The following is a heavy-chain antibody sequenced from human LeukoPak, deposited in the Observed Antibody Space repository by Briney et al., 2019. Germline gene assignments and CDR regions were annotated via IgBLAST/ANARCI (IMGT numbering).Heavy chain of an antibody. Sequence: SETLSLTCAVSGGSISSSNWWSWVRQPPGKGLEWIGEIYHSGSTNYNPSLKSRVTISVDKSKNQFSLKLSSVTAADTAVYYCARGRYSSSWYGWNAFDIWGQGTMVTASS. CDR2: IYHSGST. D-gene: IGHD6-13*01. CDR3: ARGRYSSSWYGWNAFDI. CDR1: GGSISSSNW. J-gene: IGHJ3*02. V-gene: IGHV4-4*02.